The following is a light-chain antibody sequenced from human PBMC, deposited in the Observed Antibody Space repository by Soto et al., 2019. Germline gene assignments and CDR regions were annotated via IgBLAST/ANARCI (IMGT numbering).Light chain of an antibody. V-gene: IGKV3-15*01. CDR1: QNVTSN. J-gene: IGKJ1*01. CDR2: GTS. CDR3: HQYDDWR. Sequence: MVMTQSPATLSVSPGERVTLSCRTSQNVTSNLAWYQLKPGQTPSLLIYGTSTKAPDIPVRFSSSGSGTEFTLTLTPVQSGDSAVYYCHQYDDWRFGPGTKVEIK.